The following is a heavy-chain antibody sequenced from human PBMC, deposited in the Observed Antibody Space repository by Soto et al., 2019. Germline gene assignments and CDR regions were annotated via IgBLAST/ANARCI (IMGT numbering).Heavy chain of an antibody. Sequence: QVQLVQSGAEEKKPGASVKVSCKASGYTFTGYAMHWVRQAPGQRLEWMGWINAGNGTTKYSQKFQGRVTITRDTSASTAYTELSSMRSEDTAVYYCARAVAVPADFDYWGQGTLVTVSS. CDR2: INAGNGTT. CDR3: ARAVAVPADFDY. D-gene: IGHD6-19*01. V-gene: IGHV1-3*05. J-gene: IGHJ4*02. CDR1: GYTFTGYA.